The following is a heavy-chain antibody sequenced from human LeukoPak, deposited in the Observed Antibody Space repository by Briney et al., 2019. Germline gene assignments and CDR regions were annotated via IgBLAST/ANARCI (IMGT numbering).Heavy chain of an antibody. CDR2: ISSSSSTI. CDR1: GFTFSSYN. Sequence: GGSLRLSCAASGFTFSSYNMNWVRQAPGKGLEWVSYISSSSSTIYYADSVKGRFTISRDKAKNSLHLQMNSLRAEDTAVYYCARSTTYAFFDYRGQGTLVTVSS. V-gene: IGHV3-48*01. J-gene: IGHJ4*02. D-gene: IGHD2/OR15-2a*01. CDR3: ARSTTYAFFDY.